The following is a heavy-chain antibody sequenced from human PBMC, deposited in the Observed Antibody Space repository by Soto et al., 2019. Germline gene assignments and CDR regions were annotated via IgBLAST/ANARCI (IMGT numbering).Heavy chain of an antibody. CDR2: TYYNGDT. CDR1: DDSFRGAEYY. J-gene: IGHJ4*02. Sequence: TSETLSLTCTVSDDSFRGAEYYWSWIRQPLGKGPEWIGYTYYNGDTKYNPALRSRVTMSEDTSKNQFSLRLSSVTAADTAVYFCARGAAYIDGWRTFDLWGRGILVTVSS. CDR3: ARGAAYIDGWRTFDL. V-gene: IGHV4-61*08. D-gene: IGHD6-19*01.